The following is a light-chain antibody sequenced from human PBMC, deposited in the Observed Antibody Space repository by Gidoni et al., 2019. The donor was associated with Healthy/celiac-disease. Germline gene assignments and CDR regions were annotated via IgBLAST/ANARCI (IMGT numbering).Light chain of an antibody. V-gene: IGLV3-21*02. J-gene: IGLJ2*01. CDR1: NIGSKS. CDR2: DDS. CDR3: QVWDSSSDHVV. Sequence: SYVLTQPPSVSVAPGQTARITCGGNNIGSKSVHCYQQKPGQAPVLVAYDDSDRPSGIPERFSGSNSGNTATLTISRVEAGDEADYYCQVWDSSSDHVVFGGGTKLTVL.